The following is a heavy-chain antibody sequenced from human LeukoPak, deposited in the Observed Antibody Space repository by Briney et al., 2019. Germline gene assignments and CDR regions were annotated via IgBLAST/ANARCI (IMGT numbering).Heavy chain of an antibody. CDR2: IRYDGNIK. Sequence: GGSLRLSCAASGFTFSDYYMSWIRQAPGKGLEWVAFIRYDGNIKYFADSVKGRFTISRDNSKNTLYLQMNSLRAEDTAVYYCAKGRYYDSSGYPIDYWGQGTLVTVSS. D-gene: IGHD3-22*01. CDR3: AKGRYYDSSGYPIDY. V-gene: IGHV3-30*02. CDR1: GFTFSDYY. J-gene: IGHJ4*02.